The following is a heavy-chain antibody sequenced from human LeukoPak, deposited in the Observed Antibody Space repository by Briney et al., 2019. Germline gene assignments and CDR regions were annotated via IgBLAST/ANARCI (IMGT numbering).Heavy chain of an antibody. CDR1: GFTFSSYA. CDR2: ISGSGVNT. V-gene: IGHV3-23*01. Sequence: GGALRLSCAASGFTFSSYAMSWVRQAPGKALEWVSAISGSGVNTYYTDSVKGRFTISRDNSKNTLYLQMNSLRAEDTAVYYCAKDRFVVVTAFDIWGQGTMVTVSS. J-gene: IGHJ3*02. CDR3: AKDRFVVVTAFDI. D-gene: IGHD2-21*02.